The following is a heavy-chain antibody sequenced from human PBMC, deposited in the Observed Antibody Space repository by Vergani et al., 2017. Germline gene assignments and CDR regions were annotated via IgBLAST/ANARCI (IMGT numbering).Heavy chain of an antibody. CDR2: IYWDDDK. J-gene: IGHJ4*02. V-gene: IGHV2-5*02. Sequence: QVTLKESGPVLVKPTQTLTLTCTFSGFSLSTSGVGVGWIRQPPGKALEWLALIYWDDDKRYSPSLKSRLTITKDTSKNQVVLTMTNMDPVDTATYYCAHSSYDYIWGSYRYKDYWGQGTLVTVSS. D-gene: IGHD3-16*02. CDR3: AHSSYDYIWGSYRYKDY. CDR1: GFSLSTSGVG.